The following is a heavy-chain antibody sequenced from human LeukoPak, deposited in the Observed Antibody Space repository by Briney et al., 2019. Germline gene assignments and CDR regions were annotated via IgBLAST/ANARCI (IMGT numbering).Heavy chain of an antibody. CDR2: INHSGST. V-gene: IGHV4-34*01. Sequence: SETLSLTCAVYGGSFSGYYWSWIRQPPGKGLEWIGEINHSGSTNYNPSLKSRVTISVDTSKNQFSLKLSSVTAADTAVYYCARGPLSVAFDIWGQGTMVTVSS. CDR3: ARGPLSVAFDI. J-gene: IGHJ3*02. CDR1: GGSFSGYY. D-gene: IGHD5/OR15-5a*01.